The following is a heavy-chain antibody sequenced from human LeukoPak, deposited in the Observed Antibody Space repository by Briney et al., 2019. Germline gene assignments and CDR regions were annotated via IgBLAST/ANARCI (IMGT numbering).Heavy chain of an antibody. CDR2: VNLQGST. J-gene: IGHJ4*02. Sequence: PSETLSLTCGVSGGSITSTNYWTWVRQPPGKGLEWIGEVNLQGSTNYTPSLMGRVAISVDMSESHISLQLTSVTAADTAVYYCAREGGPYRPLDYSGQGTLVTVSS. CDR3: AREGGPYRPLDY. V-gene: IGHV4-4*02. CDR1: GGSITSTNY.